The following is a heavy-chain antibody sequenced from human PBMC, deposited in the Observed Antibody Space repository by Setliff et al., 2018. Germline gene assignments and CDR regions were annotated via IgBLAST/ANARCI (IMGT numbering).Heavy chain of an antibody. J-gene: IGHJ4*02. CDR2: IYTSGST. CDR3: AKEGYYDHFGYYHYYFDF. Sequence: SETLSLTCTVSGGSVSSGSYYWSWIRQPAGKGLEWIGRIYTSGSTNYNPSLKSRVVISVDTSKNQFSLRLSSVTAADTAVYYCAKEGYYDHFGYYHYYFDFWGQGTLVTVSS. CDR1: GGSVSSGSYY. D-gene: IGHD3-22*01. V-gene: IGHV4-61*02.